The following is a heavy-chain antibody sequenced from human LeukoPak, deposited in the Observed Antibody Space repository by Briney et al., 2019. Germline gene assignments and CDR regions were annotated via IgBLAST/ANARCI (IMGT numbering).Heavy chain of an antibody. Sequence: GGSLRLSCAASGFTFSSYGMHWVRQAPGKGLEWVAVISYDGSNKYYADSVKGRFTISRDNSKNTLYLQMNSLRAEDTAVYYCAKSAYCGGDCYAFDIWGQGTMVTVSS. CDR1: GFTFSSYG. J-gene: IGHJ3*02. CDR3: AKSAYCGGDCYAFDI. CDR2: ISYDGSNK. V-gene: IGHV3-30*18. D-gene: IGHD2-21*02.